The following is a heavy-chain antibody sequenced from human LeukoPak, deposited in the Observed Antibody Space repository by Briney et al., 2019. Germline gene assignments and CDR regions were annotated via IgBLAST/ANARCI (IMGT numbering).Heavy chain of an antibody. D-gene: IGHD1-7*01. Sequence: GGSLRLSCGASGFNFRDDWMHWVRQAPGKGLVWLSGIKVNGDDIGYADSVRGRSTISRDDDKNTLYLQMRSLRAEDTAVYYCVRDVPGTTPFDHWGQGTLVTVSS. V-gene: IGHV3-74*01. CDR1: GFNFRDDW. J-gene: IGHJ4*02. CDR3: VRDVPGTTPFDH. CDR2: IKVNGDDI.